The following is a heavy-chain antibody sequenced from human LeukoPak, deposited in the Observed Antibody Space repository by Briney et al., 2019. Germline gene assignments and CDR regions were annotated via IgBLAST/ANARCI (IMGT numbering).Heavy chain of an antibody. J-gene: IGHJ6*02. CDR1: GGSINNYY. D-gene: IGHD3-10*01. CDR2: ITGSIYFSGST. Sequence: PSETLSLTCTVPGGSINNYYWNWIRQPPGKGLEWIGYITGSIYFSGSTKYDPSLESRVTMSVDTSKNQFSLTLSSVTAADTAVYYCARDSRDYGSGSYWDVWGQGTTVTVSS. CDR3: ARDSRDYGSGSYWDV. V-gene: IGHV4-59*01.